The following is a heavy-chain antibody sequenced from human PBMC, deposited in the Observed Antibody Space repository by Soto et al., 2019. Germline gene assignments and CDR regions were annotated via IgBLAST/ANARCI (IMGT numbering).Heavy chain of an antibody. CDR2: IYYSGST. Sequence: QLQLQESGPGLVKPSETLSLTCTVSGGSISSSSYYWGWIRQPPGKGLEWIGNIYYSGSTYYNPSLKSRVPISVDTSKNQFSLKLSSVTAADTAVYYCARRITMVRDLGYFDYWGQGTLVTVSS. J-gene: IGHJ4*02. D-gene: IGHD3-10*01. CDR1: GGSISSSSYY. V-gene: IGHV4-39*01. CDR3: ARRITMVRDLGYFDY.